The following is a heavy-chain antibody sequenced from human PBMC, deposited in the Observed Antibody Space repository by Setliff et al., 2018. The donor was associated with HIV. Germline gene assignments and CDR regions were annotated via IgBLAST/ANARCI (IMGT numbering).Heavy chain of an antibody. CDR1: GGSITSGGFY. CDR3: ARVPGRDYYDTSGDFDY. CDR2: IYYSGGT. Sequence: SETLSLTCTDSGGSITSGGFYWSWIRQYPQKGLEWIGYIYYSGGTYYNPSLKSRVTMSVDTSKNQFSLKLSSVTAADTAVYYCARVPGRDYYDTSGDFDYWGLGTLVTVSS. V-gene: IGHV4-31*03. J-gene: IGHJ4*02. D-gene: IGHD3-22*01.